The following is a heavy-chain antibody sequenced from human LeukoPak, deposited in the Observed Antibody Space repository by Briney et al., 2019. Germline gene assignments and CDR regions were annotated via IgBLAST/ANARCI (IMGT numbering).Heavy chain of an antibody. D-gene: IGHD3-3*02. CDR2: IYHTWST. CDR1: GASISSDSNY. CDR3: ARDISISWFYS. J-gene: IGHJ5*01. V-gene: IGHV4-39*07. Sequence: PSETLSLTCTVSGASISSDSNYWAWVRQPPGKGLQWIGSIYHTWSTFDNPSLMSRVSISIDSSKNQFSLKLSSVTVADTALHYCARDISISWFYSWGQGTLVSVSS.